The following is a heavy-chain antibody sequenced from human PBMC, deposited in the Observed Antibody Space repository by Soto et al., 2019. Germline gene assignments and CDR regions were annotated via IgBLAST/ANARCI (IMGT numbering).Heavy chain of an antibody. V-gene: IGHV3-23*01. CDR3: ARRGSGSYYDY. CDR2: ISGSADST. J-gene: IGHJ4*02. D-gene: IGHD1-26*01. CDR1: GFTFSSYA. Sequence: EVQLLESGGGLVQPGGSLRLSCAASGFTFSSYAMRWVRQAPGKGLEWVSAISGSADSTYYADSVKGRFTISRDNSKNTLYLQMNSLRPEDTAVYYCARRGSGSYYDYWGQGTLVTVSS.